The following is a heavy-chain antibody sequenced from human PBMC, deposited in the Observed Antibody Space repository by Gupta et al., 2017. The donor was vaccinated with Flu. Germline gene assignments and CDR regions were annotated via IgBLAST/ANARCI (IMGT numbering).Heavy chain of an antibody. V-gene: IGHV1-8*01. CDR2: MNPNSGNT. J-gene: IGHJ6*02. CDR3: ARAASRITIFGVVIMIGMDV. D-gene: IGHD3-3*01. Sequence: QVQLVQSGAEVKKPGASVKVSCKASGYTFTSYDINWVRQATGQGLEWMGWMNPNSGNTGYAQKFQGRVTMTRNTSISTAYMELSSLRSEDTAVYYCARAASRITIFGVVIMIGMDVWGQGTTVTVSS. CDR1: GYTFTSYD.